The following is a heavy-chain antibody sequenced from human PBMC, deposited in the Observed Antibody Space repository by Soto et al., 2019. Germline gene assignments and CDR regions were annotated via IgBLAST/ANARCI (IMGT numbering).Heavy chain of an antibody. CDR2: IIPIFGTA. CDR3: ARAKDDYSNYGFDY. V-gene: IGHV1-69*13. D-gene: IGHD4-4*01. Sequence: ASVKVSCKASGGTFSSYAISWVRQAPGQGLEWMGGIIPIFGTANYAQKFQGRVTITADESTSTAYMELSSRRSEDTAVYYCARAKDDYSNYGFDYWCQGTLATVSS. J-gene: IGHJ4*02. CDR1: GGTFSSYA.